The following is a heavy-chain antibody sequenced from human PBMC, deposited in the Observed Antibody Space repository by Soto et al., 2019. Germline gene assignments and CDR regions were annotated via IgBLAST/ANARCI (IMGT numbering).Heavy chain of an antibody. CDR1: GFPFSSYW. D-gene: IGHD3-16*02. CDR2: VKSDGSGT. V-gene: IGHV3-74*01. Sequence: EVPLVESGGGVVQPGESLTLSCAASGFPFSSYWMHWVRQAPGKGLGWVSRVKSDGSGTYYADSVQDRFTSSRDNAWNTLNLRVNSLRTEHTAVYPCARGDGDRNDGNRYLGRHWGQRTLVTVSS. CDR3: ARGDGDRNDGNRYLGRH. J-gene: IGHJ4*02.